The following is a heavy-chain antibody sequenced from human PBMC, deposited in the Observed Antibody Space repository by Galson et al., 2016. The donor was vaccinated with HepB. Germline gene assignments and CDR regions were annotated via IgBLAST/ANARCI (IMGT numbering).Heavy chain of an antibody. CDR2: IYWDDAK. CDR3: AHRGTIRAFDY. CDR1: GFSLTTSGLV. D-gene: IGHD3-9*01. Sequence: PALVKPTQTLTLTCTFSGFSLTTSGLVVGWIRQPPGKALEWLALIYWDDAKRYSPSLKSRLTITKDPSKNQVVLTITNMDPVDTATYYCAHRGTIRAFDYWGQGTLVTVSS. J-gene: IGHJ4*02. V-gene: IGHV2-5*02.